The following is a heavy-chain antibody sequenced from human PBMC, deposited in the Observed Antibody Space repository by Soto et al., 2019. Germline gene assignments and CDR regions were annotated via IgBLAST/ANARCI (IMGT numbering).Heavy chain of an antibody. D-gene: IGHD5-18*01. CDR2: IIPILGIA. J-gene: IGHJ4*02. CDR1: GGTFSSYT. Sequence: QVQLVQSGAEVKKPGSSVKVSCKASGGTFSSYTISWVRQAPGQGLEWMGRIIPILGIANYAQKFQGRVTITADKSTSTAYMELSSLRSEDTAVYYCATPSEGQLWHLFDYWGQGTLVTVSS. CDR3: ATPSEGQLWHLFDY. V-gene: IGHV1-69*02.